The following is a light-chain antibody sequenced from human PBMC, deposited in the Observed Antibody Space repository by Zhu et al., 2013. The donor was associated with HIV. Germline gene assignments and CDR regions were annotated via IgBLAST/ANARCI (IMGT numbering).Light chain of an antibody. CDR2: AAS. Sequence: DIQMTQSPSSLSASVGDRVSITCRASQTIRTYLNWSQHKPGEAPKLLIYAASTLQSGVPSRFSGSGSGTEFTLTISSLEPDDFATYYCQQYSAYWTFGQGTKVEVK. CDR3: QQYSAYWT. V-gene: IGKV1-39*01. CDR1: QTIRTY. J-gene: IGKJ1*01.